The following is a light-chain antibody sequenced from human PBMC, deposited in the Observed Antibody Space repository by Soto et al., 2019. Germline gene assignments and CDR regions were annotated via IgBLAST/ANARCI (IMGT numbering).Light chain of an antibody. V-gene: IGKV3-20*01. CDR1: QSVTSNY. CDR2: GAS. Sequence: IVLTQSPGTLSLSPGERATLSFRASQSVTSNYLAWYQQKPGQAPRLLIFGASIRDTGLPDRFSGGGSGTDFTLTISRLEPEDFAVYYCQQYGSPPGTFGQGTKVDIK. CDR3: QQYGSPPGT. J-gene: IGKJ1*01.